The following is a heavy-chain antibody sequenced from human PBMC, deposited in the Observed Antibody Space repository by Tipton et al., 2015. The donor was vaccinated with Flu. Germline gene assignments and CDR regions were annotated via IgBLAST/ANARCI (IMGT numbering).Heavy chain of an antibody. CDR2: IYSGGST. Sequence: SLRLSCAASGFTVSSNYMSRVRQAPGKGLEWVSVIYSGGSTYYADSVKGRFTISRDNSKNTLYLQMNSLRAEDTAVYYCARDSGTMGRCHWGQGTLVTVSS. D-gene: IGHD3-10*01. CDR1: GFTVSSNY. J-gene: IGHJ4*02. V-gene: IGHV3-66*02. CDR3: ARDSGTMGRCH.